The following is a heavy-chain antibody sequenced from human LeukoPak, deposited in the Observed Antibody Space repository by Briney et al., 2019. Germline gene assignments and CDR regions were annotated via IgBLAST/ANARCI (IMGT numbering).Heavy chain of an antibody. V-gene: IGHV1-24*01. CDR1: GYTLTELS. CDR2: FDPEDGET. D-gene: IGHD6-19*01. CDR3: AKSDSGSGSGWYEGQYYYYAMDV. J-gene: IGHJ6*02. Sequence: GASVKVSCKVSGYTLTELSMHWVRQAPGKGLEWMGGFDPEDGETIYAQKFQGRVTMTEDTSTDTAYMELSSLRSEDTAVYYCAKSDSGSGSGWYEGQYYYYAMDVWGHGTTVTVSS.